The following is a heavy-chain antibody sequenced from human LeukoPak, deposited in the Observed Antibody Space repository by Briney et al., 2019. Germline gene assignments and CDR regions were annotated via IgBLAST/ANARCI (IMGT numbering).Heavy chain of an antibody. CDR1: GFTFGDYA. CDR2: IRSKAYGGTT. V-gene: IGHV3-49*03. D-gene: IGHD2-2*01. Sequence: GGSLRLSCTASGFTFGDYAMNWFRQAPGKGLEWAGFIRSKAYGGTTEYAASVKGRFTISRDDSKSIAYLQMNSLKTEDTAVYYCSKGGSDQLLHFDYWGQGTLVTVSS. J-gene: IGHJ4*02. CDR3: SKGGSDQLLHFDY.